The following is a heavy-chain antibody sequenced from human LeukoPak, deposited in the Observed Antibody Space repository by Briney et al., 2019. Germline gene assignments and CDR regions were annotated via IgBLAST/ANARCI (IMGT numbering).Heavy chain of an antibody. CDR1: GGTFSSYA. Sequence: ASVKVSCKASGGTFSSYAISWVRQAPGQGLEWMGGIIPIFGTANYAQKFQGRVTITADESTSTAYMGLSSLRSEDTAVYYCARIAYYYDSSGYPDWGQGTLVTVSS. CDR2: IIPIFGTA. J-gene: IGHJ4*02. CDR3: ARIAYYYDSSGYPD. D-gene: IGHD3-22*01. V-gene: IGHV1-69*13.